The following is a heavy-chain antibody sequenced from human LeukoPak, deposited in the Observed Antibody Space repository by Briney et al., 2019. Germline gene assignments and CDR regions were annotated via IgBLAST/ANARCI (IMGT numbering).Heavy chain of an antibody. D-gene: IGHD3-16*02. CDR1: GFTFRNYV. J-gene: IGHJ4*02. V-gene: IGHV3-30-3*01. Sequence: GGSLRLSCAASGFTFRNYVIHWVRQAPGKGLEWVAVTSSDLNVKLYADSVKGRFTISRDNSRSTLYLQMNSLRPEDTAIYYCARGRNYRVAKLYYFDYWGQGTLVTVSS. CDR2: TSSDLNVK. CDR3: ARGRNYRVAKLYYFDY.